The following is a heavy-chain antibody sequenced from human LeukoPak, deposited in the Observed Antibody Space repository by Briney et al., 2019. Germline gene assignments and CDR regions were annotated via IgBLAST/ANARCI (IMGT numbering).Heavy chain of an antibody. CDR2: ISSSSSYI. CDR1: GFTFSSYS. D-gene: IGHD1-7*01. V-gene: IGHV3-21*01. J-gene: IGHJ3*02. Sequence: GGSLRLSCAASGFTFSSYSMNWVRQAPGKGPEWVSSISSSSSYIYYADSVKGRFTISRDNAKNSLYLQMNSLRAEDTAVYYCARGNYGGAFDIWGQGTMVTVSS. CDR3: ARGNYGGAFDI.